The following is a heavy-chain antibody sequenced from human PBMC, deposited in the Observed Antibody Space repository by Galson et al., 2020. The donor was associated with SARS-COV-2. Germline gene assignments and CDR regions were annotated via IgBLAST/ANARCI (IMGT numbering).Heavy chain of an antibody. D-gene: IGHD3-16*02. V-gene: IGHV3-30*18. CDR3: AKVASDYGWGSYRDPVLDY. CDR2: ISYDGSNK. CDR1: GFTFSSYG. J-gene: IGHJ4*02. Sequence: TGGSLRLSCAASGFTFSSYGMHWVRQAPGKGLEWVAVISYDGSNKYYADSVKGRFTISRDNSKNTLYLQMNSLRAEDTAVYYCAKVASDYGWGSYRDPVLDYWGQGTLVTVAS.